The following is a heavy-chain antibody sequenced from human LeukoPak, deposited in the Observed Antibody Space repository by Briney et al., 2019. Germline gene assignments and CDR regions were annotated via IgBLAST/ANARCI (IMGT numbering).Heavy chain of an antibody. V-gene: IGHV1-8*01. CDR2: MNPNSGNT. J-gene: IGHJ5*02. Sequence: ASVKVSCKASGYTFTSYDINWVRQATGQGLEWMGWMNPNSGNTGYAQKFQGRVTMTRNTSISTAYMELSSLRSEDTAVYYCARRRRMRNWFVPWGQGTLVTVSS. CDR3: ARRRRMRNWFVP. D-gene: IGHD1-1*01. CDR1: GYTFTSYD.